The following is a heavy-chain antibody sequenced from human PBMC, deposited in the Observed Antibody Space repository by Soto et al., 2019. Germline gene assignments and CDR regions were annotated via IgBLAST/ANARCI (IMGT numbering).Heavy chain of an antibody. CDR2: IYPGDSDT. J-gene: IGHJ6*03. Sequence: GESLKSSCKGSGYSFTSYWIGWVRQMPGKGLEWMGIIYPGDSDTRYSPSFQGQVTISADKSISTAYLQWSSLKASDTAMYYCARHAREERVYYYYYYYMDVWGKGTTVTVSS. CDR1: GYSFTSYW. CDR3: ARHAREERVYYYYYYYMDV. V-gene: IGHV5-51*01. D-gene: IGHD6-13*01.